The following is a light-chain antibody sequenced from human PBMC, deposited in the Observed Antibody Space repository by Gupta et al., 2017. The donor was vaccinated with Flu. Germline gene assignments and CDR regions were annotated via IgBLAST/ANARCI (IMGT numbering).Light chain of an antibody. CDR1: QNIDTW. Sequence: DLQMTQSPSTLSASVGDRVTITCRATQNIDTWLAWYQQKPGKAPKLVVFKASTLQSGVPSRFNGSGSGTEFTLTISSLHPDDFATYYCQQDKTYPLTFGGGTAVEIK. V-gene: IGKV1-5*03. CDR3: QQDKTYPLT. CDR2: KAS. J-gene: IGKJ4*01.